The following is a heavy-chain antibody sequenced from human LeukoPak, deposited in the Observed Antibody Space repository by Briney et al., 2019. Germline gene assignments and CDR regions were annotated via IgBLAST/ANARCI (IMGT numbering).Heavy chain of an antibody. J-gene: IGHJ4*02. V-gene: IGHV3-23*01. CDR2: MSGSGVTT. D-gene: IGHD1-1*01. CDR1: GFIISTYA. CDR3: DKANTGYWNFQY. Sequence: GGSLSLLCALCGFIISTYAMSGLRQAPGKGLEWVSAMSGSGVTTYYADSVKGRFTISRDNPKNTLYLQMNSMRAEDTAVYYCDKANTGYWNFQYGRRRTLVTVSS.